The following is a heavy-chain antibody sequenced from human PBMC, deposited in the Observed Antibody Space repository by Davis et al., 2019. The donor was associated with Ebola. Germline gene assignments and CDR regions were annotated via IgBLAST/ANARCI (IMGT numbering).Heavy chain of an antibody. J-gene: IGHJ2*01. CDR3: AKIGDLAEWYFDL. CDR1: GFTFSSYA. Sequence: GESLKISCAASGFTFSSYAMHWVRQAPGKGLEWVAVISYDGSNKYYADSVKGRFTISRDNSKNTLYLQMNSLRAEDTAVYYCAKIGDLAEWYFDLWGRGTLVTVSS. CDR2: ISYDGSNK. V-gene: IGHV3-30-3*02. D-gene: IGHD3-10*01.